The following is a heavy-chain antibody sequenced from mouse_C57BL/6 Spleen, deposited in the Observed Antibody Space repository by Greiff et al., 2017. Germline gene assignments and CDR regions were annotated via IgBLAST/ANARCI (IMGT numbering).Heavy chain of an antibody. J-gene: IGHJ3*01. CDR1: GFTFSDYG. Sequence: EVKLVESGGGLVKPGGSLKLSCAASGFTFSDYGMHWVRQAPEKGLEWVAYISSGSSTIYYADTVKGRFTISRDNAKNTLFLQMTSLRSEDTAMYYCARQGLKGAWSAYWGQGTLVTVSA. V-gene: IGHV5-17*01. D-gene: IGHD3-3*01. CDR3: ARQGLKGAWSAY. CDR2: ISSGSSTI.